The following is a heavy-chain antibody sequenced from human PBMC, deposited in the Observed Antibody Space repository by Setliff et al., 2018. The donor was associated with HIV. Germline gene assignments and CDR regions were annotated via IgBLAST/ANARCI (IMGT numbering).Heavy chain of an antibody. D-gene: IGHD1-26*01. J-gene: IGHJ3*02. V-gene: IGHV1-8*01. Sequence: ASVKVSCKASGYTLTDFDIYWMRQTSGQGLEWLGWINPKSGNTAYAQSFQGRVTLTTNTAISTVDMELSSLSSEDTAVYYCTRWIVGSSNIFAFDIWGQGTLVTVSS. CDR3: TRWIVGSSNIFAFDI. CDR2: INPKSGNT. CDR1: GYTLTDFD.